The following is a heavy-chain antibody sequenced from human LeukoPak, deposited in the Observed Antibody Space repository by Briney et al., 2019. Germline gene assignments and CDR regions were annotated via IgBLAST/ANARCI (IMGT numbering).Heavy chain of an antibody. CDR2: ISSSSSYI. CDR1: GFTFSSYS. J-gene: IGHJ4*02. Sequence: PGGSLRLSSAASGFTFSSYSMNWVRQAPGKGLEWVSSISSSSSYIYYADSVKGRFTISRDNAKNSLYLQMNSLRAEDTAVYYCAREEMATITEVRGPWDDYWGQGTLVTVSS. D-gene: IGHD5-24*01. CDR3: AREEMATITEVRGPWDDY. V-gene: IGHV3-21*01.